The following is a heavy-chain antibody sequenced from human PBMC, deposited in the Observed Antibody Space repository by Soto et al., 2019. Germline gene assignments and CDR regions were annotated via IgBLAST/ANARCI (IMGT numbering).Heavy chain of an antibody. V-gene: IGHV1-2*04. CDR1: GYTFTGYY. CDR3: ARDPPGSAMVPYGTDV. D-gene: IGHD5-18*01. J-gene: IGHJ6*02. CDR2: INPNSGGT. Sequence: ASVKVSCKASGYTFTGYYMHWVRQAPGQGLEWMGWINPNSGGTKYAQKFQGWVTMTRDTSISTAYMELSSLRSEDTAVYYCARDPPGSAMVPYGTDVWGQGTTVTVSS.